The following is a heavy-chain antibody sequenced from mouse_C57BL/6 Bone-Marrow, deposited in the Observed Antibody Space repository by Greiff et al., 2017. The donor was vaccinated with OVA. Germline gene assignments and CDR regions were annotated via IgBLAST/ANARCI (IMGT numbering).Heavy chain of an antibody. CDR2: IHPNSGST. Sequence: QVQLQQPGAELVKPGASVKLSCKASGYTFTSYWMHWVKQRPGQGLEWIGMIHPNSGSTNYNEKFKSKATLTVDKSSSTAYMQLSSLTSEDSAVYYCARWSYYDYGYFDVWGTGTTVTVSA. V-gene: IGHV1-64*01. CDR3: ARWSYYDYGYFDV. D-gene: IGHD2-4*01. J-gene: IGHJ1*03. CDR1: GYTFTSYW.